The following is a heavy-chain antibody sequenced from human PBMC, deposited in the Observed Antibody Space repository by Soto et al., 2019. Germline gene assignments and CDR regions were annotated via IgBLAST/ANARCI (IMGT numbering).Heavy chain of an antibody. D-gene: IGHD5-12*01. CDR1: GFTFSSYS. CDR2: ISSSSSTI. J-gene: IGHJ4*02. V-gene: IGHV3-48*02. Sequence: GGSLRLSCAASGFTFSSYSMNWVRQAPGKGLEWVSYISSSSSTIYYADSVKGRFTISRDNAKNSLYLQMNSLRDEDTAVYYCARESPGGSGYDPIHFAYWGQGTLVTVSS. CDR3: ARESPGGSGYDPIHFAY.